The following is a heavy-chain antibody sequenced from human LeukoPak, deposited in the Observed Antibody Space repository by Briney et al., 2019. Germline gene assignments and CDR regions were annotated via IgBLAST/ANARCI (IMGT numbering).Heavy chain of an antibody. CDR3: TSRIAAPESRYYYYYYMDV. D-gene: IGHD6-6*01. V-gene: IGHV3-73*01. CDR2: IRSKANSYAT. CDR1: GFTFSGSA. Sequence: GGSLRLSCAASGFTFSGSAMHRVRQASGKGLEWVGRIRSKANSYATAYAASVKGRFTISRDDSKNTAYLQMNSLKTEDTAVYYCTSRIAAPESRYYYYYYMDVWGKGTTVTVSS. J-gene: IGHJ6*03.